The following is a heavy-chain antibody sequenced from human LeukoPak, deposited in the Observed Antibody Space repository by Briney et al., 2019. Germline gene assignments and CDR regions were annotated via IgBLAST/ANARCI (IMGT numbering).Heavy chain of an antibody. CDR2: ISGSGVYT. V-gene: IGHV3-23*01. D-gene: IGHD3-10*01. CDR3: AKDGTRGIRFGKIPHYFDY. J-gene: IGHJ4*02. Sequence: PGGTLRLSCAASGFTFDSYGMNWVRQAPGKGLEWVSGISGSGVYTYYADSVKGRFTISRDNSKNTLYLQMNSLRVDDTAVYYCAKDGTRGIRFGKIPHYFDYWGQGTLVTVSS. CDR1: GFTFDSYG.